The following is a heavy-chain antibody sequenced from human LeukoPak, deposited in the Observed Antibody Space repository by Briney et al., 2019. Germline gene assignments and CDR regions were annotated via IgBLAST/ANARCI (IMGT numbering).Heavy chain of an antibody. J-gene: IGHJ1*01. V-gene: IGHV1-69*01. CDR3: ARDSSEFRSLLFH. Sequence: ASVKVSCKASGRTFSRHTISWVRQSPGQGLEWMGGITPMFGTSNYAQKFRGRVTITADESTSTAYVELSSLRSEDTAVYYCARDSSEFRSLLFHWGQGTLVTVSS. D-gene: IGHD1-14*01. CDR1: GRTFSRHT. CDR2: ITPMFGTS.